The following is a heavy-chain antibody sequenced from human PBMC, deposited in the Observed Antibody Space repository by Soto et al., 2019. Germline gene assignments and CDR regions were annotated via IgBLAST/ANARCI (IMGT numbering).Heavy chain of an antibody. D-gene: IGHD5-18*01. Sequence: QVQLVESGGGVVQPGRSLSLSCAASGFTFSSYGMHWVRQAPGKGLEWVAVISYDGSNKYYADSVKGRFTISRDNSKNTLYLQKNSLRTEDTAVYYVAKGSTAITSFDYWGQGTLVTVSS. V-gene: IGHV3-30*18. J-gene: IGHJ4*02. CDR3: AKGSTAITSFDY. CDR1: GFTFSSYG. CDR2: ISYDGSNK.